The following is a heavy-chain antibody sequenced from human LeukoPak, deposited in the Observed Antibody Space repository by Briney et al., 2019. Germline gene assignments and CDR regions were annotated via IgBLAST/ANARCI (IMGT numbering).Heavy chain of an antibody. V-gene: IGHV5-51*01. D-gene: IGHD6-19*01. CDR2: IYPGDSDT. Sequence: GESLKISCQGSGYKFSNYWIGWVRQVPEKGLEWMGIIYPGDSDTKYSPSFQGQVTISADKAISTAYLQWSNLKASDTAMYYCARHRPHTDSNSVADYYFDYWGQGTLVTVSS. CDR1: GYKFSNYW. J-gene: IGHJ4*02. CDR3: ARHRPHTDSNSVADYYFDY.